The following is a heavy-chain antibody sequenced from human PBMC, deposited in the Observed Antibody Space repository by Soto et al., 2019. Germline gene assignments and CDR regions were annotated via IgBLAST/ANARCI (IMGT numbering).Heavy chain of an antibody. D-gene: IGHD2-2*02. CDR1: GDSIRNYY. J-gene: IGHJ5*02. Sequence: SETLSLTCTVSGDSIRNYYWSWIRQTPGKGLEWIGYIYYSGRTNYNPSLKSRVTISVDTSKNQFSLKLSSVTAADTAVYYCARGYCSSTICYIWDNWYDPWGQGTLVTVSS. V-gene: IGHV4-59*01. CDR3: ARGYCSSTICYIWDNWYDP. CDR2: IYYSGRT.